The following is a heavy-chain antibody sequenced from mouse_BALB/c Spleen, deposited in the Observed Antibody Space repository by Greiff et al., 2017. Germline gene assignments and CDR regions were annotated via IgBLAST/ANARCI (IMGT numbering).Heavy chain of an antibody. J-gene: IGHJ2*01. CDR2: ISYSGST. D-gene: IGHD1-1*01. V-gene: IGHV3-2*02. CDR3: ARGLLFLDW. CDR1: GYSITSDYA. Sequence: VQLQQSGPGLVKPSQSLSLTCTVTGYSITSDYAWNWIRQFPGNKLEWMGYISYSGSTSYNPSLKSRISITRDTSKNQFFLQLNSVTTEDTATYYCARGLLFLDWWGQGTTLTVSS.